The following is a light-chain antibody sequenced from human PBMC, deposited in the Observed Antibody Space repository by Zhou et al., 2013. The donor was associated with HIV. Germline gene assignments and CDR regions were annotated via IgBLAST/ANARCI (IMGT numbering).Light chain of an antibody. V-gene: IGKV3D-20*02. Sequence: EIVLTQSPGTLSLSPGERATLSCRASQSVSSSSLAWYQQKPGQAPRLLIYGASSRATGIPDRFSGSGSGTDFTLTISRLEPEDFAVYYCQQRRDWPLTFGPGTKVDIK. J-gene: IGKJ3*01. CDR3: QQRRDWPLT. CDR1: QSVSSSS. CDR2: GAS.